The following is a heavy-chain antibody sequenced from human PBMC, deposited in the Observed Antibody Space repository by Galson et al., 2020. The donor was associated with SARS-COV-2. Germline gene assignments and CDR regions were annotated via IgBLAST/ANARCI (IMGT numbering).Heavy chain of an antibody. V-gene: IGHV3-21*06. Sequence: GSLRLSCAASGFTFSSYSMNWVRQAPGKGLEWVSSISGTSTNIYYADSVKGRFTISRDNAKNSLYLQMNSLGTKDTAVYYCTRERGYSYGYSDYWGQGTLVTVSS. CDR2: ISGTSTNI. J-gene: IGHJ4*02. CDR1: GFTFSSYS. D-gene: IGHD5-18*01. CDR3: TRERGYSYGYSDY.